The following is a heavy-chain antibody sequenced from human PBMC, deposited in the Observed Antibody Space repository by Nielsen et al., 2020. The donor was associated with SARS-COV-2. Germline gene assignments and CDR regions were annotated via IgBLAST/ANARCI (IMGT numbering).Heavy chain of an antibody. CDR1: GFTFSSHG. D-gene: IGHD3-22*01. V-gene: IGHV3-23*01. CDR2: IGAGGVST. Sequence: GGSLRLSCAASGFTFSSHGMSWVRQAPGKGLEWVSTIGAGGVSTFYADSVKGRFTISRDNFKNTLYLQMNSLRAEDTAMYYCAKVNYYDSSPFSLPAHWGQGILVTVSS. J-gene: IGHJ4*02. CDR3: AKVNYYDSSPFSLPAH.